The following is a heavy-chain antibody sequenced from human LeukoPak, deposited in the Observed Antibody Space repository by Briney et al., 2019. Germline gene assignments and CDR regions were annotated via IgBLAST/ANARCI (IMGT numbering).Heavy chain of an antibody. CDR2: IFASGTT. D-gene: IGHD3-16*01. J-gene: IGHJ4*02. CDR1: GASISTYY. CDR3: VQDGPLRSDY. Sequence: SETLSLTCTASGASISTYYWSWIRQPAGKGLEWVGRIFASGTTNYNPSLESRVAMSVDTSKNQFSLNLSSVTAADTAIYYCVQDGPLRSDYWGQGTLVTVSS. V-gene: IGHV4-4*07.